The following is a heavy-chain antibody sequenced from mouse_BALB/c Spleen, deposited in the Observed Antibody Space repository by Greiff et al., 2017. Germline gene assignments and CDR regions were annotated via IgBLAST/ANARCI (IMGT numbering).Heavy chain of an antibody. Sequence: DVKLVESGGGLVKPGGSRKLSCAASGFTFSSFGLHWVRQAPEKGLEWVAYISSGSSTIYYADTVKGRFTISRDNPKNTLFLQMTSLRSEDTAMYYCARNSGYAMDYWGQGTSVTVSS. V-gene: IGHV5-17*02. CDR3: ARNSGYAMDY. J-gene: IGHJ4*01. CDR1: GFTFSSFG. CDR2: ISSGSSTI.